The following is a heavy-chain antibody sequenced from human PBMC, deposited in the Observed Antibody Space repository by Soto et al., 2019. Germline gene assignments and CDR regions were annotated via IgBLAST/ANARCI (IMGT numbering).Heavy chain of an antibody. CDR3: GHRGSYKRSGYATRGAFDI. J-gene: IGHJ3*02. V-gene: IGHV2-5*02. Sequence: QITLKESGPTLVKPTQTLTLTCTFSGFSLSTSGVGVGWIRQPPGKALEWLALIYWDDDKRYSPSLKSRLTITKDPSKSQVVLTLTDLDPVDTATYYCGHRGSYKRSGYATRGAFDIWGQGTMVTVSS. CDR2: IYWDDDK. D-gene: IGHD3-3*01. CDR1: GFSLSTSGVG.